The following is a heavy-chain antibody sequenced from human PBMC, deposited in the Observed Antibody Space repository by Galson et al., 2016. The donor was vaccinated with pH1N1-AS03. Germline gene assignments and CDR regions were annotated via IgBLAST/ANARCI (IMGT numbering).Heavy chain of an antibody. J-gene: IGHJ3*02. V-gene: IGHV3-21*01. Sequence: SLRLSCAASRFTFSHYSMSWVRQAPGKGLEWVSSISGSSSYIYYADSVKGRFTISRYNAKNSVYLQMNSPRAEDTAVYYCAKDSNEYCSGGNCLAFDIWGQGTVVAVSS. CDR3: AKDSNEYCSGGNCLAFDI. CDR1: RFTFSHYS. CDR2: ISGSSSYI. D-gene: IGHD2-15*01.